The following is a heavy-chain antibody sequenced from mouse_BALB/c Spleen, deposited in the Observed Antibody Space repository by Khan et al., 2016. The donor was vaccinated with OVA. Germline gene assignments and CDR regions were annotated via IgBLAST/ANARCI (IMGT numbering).Heavy chain of an antibody. Sequence: VQLQQSGAELVRPGAFVKLSCKASGFHIKDYYMHWVKQRPEQGLVWIGRIDPENGDTIYDPKFQGKASITSDTSSNTAYLQLNSLTSEDTAVYYCARDGYSPWFAYWGQGTLVTVSA. CDR1: GFHIKDYY. J-gene: IGHJ3*01. D-gene: IGHD2-3*01. V-gene: IGHV14-1*02. CDR2: IDPENGDT. CDR3: ARDGYSPWFAY.